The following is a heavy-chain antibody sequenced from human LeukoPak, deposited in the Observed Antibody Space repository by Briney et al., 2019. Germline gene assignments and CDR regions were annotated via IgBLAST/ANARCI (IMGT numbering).Heavy chain of an antibody. CDR2: ITGNGGST. Sequence: PGGCLRLSCAASGFTFSSYAMHWVRQAPGKGLEYISAITGNGGSTYYANSVKGRFTISRDNSKNTLYLQMGSLRAEDMAVYYCARGSGGSYPPSDFDYWGRGTLVTVSS. CDR3: ARGSGGSYPPSDFDY. D-gene: IGHD1-26*01. V-gene: IGHV3-64*01. CDR1: GFTFSSYA. J-gene: IGHJ4*02.